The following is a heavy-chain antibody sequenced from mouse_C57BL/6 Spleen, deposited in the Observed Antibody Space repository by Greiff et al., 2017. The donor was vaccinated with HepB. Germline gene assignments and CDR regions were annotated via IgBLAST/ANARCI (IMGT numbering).Heavy chain of an antibody. V-gene: IGHV3-6*01. Sequence: EVQLVESGPGLVKPSQSLSLTCSVTGYSITSGYYWNWIRQFPGNKLEWMGYISYDGSNNYNPSLKNRISITRDTSKNQFFLTLNSVTTEDTATYYCARVGIYYYGSSYPYWYFDVWGTGTTVTVSS. D-gene: IGHD1-1*01. CDR1: GYSITSGYY. CDR2: ISYDGSN. J-gene: IGHJ1*03. CDR3: ARVGIYYYGSSYPYWYFDV.